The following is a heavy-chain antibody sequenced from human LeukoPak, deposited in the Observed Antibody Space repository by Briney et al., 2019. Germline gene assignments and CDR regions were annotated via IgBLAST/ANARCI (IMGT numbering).Heavy chain of an antibody. Sequence: GGSLRLSCAASGYTFSSYGVHWVRQAPGKGLDWVAVIPYDGSNKYYADSVKGRFTISRDNSKNTLYLQMNSLKSEDTAVYYCARDQNYYGSGVGFGFDSWGQGTLVTVSS. CDR3: ARDQNYYGSGVGFGFDS. CDR2: IPYDGSNK. CDR1: GYTFSSYG. D-gene: IGHD3-10*01. J-gene: IGHJ4*02. V-gene: IGHV3-30*03.